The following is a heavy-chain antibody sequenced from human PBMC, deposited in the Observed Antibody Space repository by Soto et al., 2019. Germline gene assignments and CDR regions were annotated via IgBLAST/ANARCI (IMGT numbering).Heavy chain of an antibody. V-gene: IGHV1-8*01. CDR3: AVYGGNRYWYFDL. Sequence: ASVKVSCKASGYTFTSYDINWVRQAPGEGLEWMGWMNPSDGKVGYAQKFQGRLAMTRDTSIRTAYMELSSLRSEDTAVYYCAVYGGNRYWYFDLWGRGTLVTVSS. D-gene: IGHD4-17*01. CDR2: MNPSDGKV. CDR1: GYTFTSYD. J-gene: IGHJ2*01.